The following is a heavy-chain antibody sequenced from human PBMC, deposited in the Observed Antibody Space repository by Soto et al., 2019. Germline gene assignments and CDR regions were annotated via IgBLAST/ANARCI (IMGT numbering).Heavy chain of an antibody. CDR2: IYYSGST. Sequence: QVQLQESGPGLVKPSQTLSLTCTVSGGSISSGGYYWSWIRQHPGKGLEWIGYIYYSGSTYYNPSLKSRVTISVDTSKNQFSLKLSSVTAADTAVYYCARGPEPHVVVPAAMLGYFDYWGQGTLVTVSS. J-gene: IGHJ4*02. CDR1: GGSISSGGYY. V-gene: IGHV4-31*03. D-gene: IGHD2-2*01. CDR3: ARGPEPHVVVPAAMLGYFDY.